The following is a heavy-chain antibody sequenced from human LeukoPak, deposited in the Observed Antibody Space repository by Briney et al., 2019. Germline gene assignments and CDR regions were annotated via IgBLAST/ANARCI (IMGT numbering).Heavy chain of an antibody. CDR2: ISYDGSNK. V-gene: IGHV3-30*04. CDR1: GFTFSSYA. J-gene: IGHJ4*02. Sequence: GGSLRLSCAASGFTFSSYAMHWVRQAPGKGLEWVAVISYDGSNKYYADSVKGRFTISRDNSKNTLYLQMNSLRAEDTAVYYCAAKLAGRWGQGTLVTVSS. D-gene: IGHD4-23*01. CDR3: AAKLAGR.